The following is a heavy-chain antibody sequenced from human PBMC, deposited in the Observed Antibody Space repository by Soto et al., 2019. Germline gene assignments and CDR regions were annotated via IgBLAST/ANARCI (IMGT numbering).Heavy chain of an antibody. CDR3: ASTLPGYVHDTSDSYFDY. V-gene: IGHV4-31*03. Sequence: QVQLQESGPGLVKPSQTLSLTCTVSGGSISSGGYHWSWIRQHPEKGLEWIGYTSYRGSTYYNPSLMGRVSITTDTSKNQFSLRLSSVTAADTAVYYCASTLPGYVHDTSDSYFDYWGQGTLVTVSS. J-gene: IGHJ4*02. CDR1: GGSISSGGYH. D-gene: IGHD3-22*01. CDR2: TSYRGST.